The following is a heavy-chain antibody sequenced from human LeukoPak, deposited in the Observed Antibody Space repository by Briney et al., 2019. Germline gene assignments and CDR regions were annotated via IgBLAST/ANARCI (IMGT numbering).Heavy chain of an antibody. CDR2: ISGSGGST. Sequence: GGSLRLSCAASGFTFSSYAMSWARQAPGKGLEWVLTISGSGGSTYYADSVKGRFTISRDNSKNTLYLQMNSLRAEDTAVYYCAKDRQEGNFDYWGQGTLVTVSS. J-gene: IGHJ4*02. CDR1: GFTFSSYA. CDR3: AKDRQEGNFDY. V-gene: IGHV3-23*01. D-gene: IGHD3-10*01.